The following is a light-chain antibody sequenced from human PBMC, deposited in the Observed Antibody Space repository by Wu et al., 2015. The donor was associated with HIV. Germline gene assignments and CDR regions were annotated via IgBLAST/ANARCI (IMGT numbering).Light chain of an antibody. CDR3: QQSNTFS. CDR2: KAS. J-gene: IGKJ3*01. V-gene: IGKV1-5*03. Sequence: DIQMIQSPSTLSASVGDRVNITCRASQPIGIWLAWYQQKPGKAPKLLIYKASTFEIGVPIRFSGSGSGTEFVLTISSLQPDDFATYYCQQSNTFSFGPGTKWIS. CDR1: QPIGIW.